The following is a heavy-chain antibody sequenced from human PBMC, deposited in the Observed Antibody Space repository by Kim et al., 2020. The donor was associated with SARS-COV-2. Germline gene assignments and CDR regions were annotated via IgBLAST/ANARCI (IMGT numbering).Heavy chain of an antibody. V-gene: IGHV3-23*01. Sequence: GGSLRLSCAASGFTFSSYAMSWVRQAPGKGLEWVSAISGSGGSTYYADSVKGRFTISRDNSKNTLYLQMNSLRAEDTAVYYCAKVRGRLDIVVVVAARDYGMDVWGQGTTVTVSS. CDR2: ISGSGGST. J-gene: IGHJ6*02. D-gene: IGHD2-15*01. CDR3: AKVRGRLDIVVVVAARDYGMDV. CDR1: GFTFSSYA.